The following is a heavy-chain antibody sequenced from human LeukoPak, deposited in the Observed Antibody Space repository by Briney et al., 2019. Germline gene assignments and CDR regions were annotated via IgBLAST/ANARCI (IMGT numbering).Heavy chain of an antibody. CDR3: TTDPKGGY. D-gene: IGHD3-16*01. CDR1: GFTFSSYA. Sequence: GGSLRLSCAASGFTFSSYAMSWVRQAPGKGLEWVSAISGSGGSTYYADSVKGRFTISRDNSKNTLYLQMNSLKTEDTAVYYCTTDPKGGYWGQGTLVTVSS. CDR2: ISGSGGST. V-gene: IGHV3-23*01. J-gene: IGHJ4*02.